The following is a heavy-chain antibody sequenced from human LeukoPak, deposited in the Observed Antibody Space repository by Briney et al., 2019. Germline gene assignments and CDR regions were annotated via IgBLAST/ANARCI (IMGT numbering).Heavy chain of an antibody. J-gene: IGHJ5*02. CDR3: VRRTLAARPDEDWFDP. CDR1: GGSFSGYY. V-gene: IGHV4-34*09. CDR2: INHSGST. Sequence: PSETLSLTCAVYGGSFSGYYWSWIRQPPGKGLEWIGEINHSGSTNYNPSLKSRVAISVDTSKNQFSLKLTSVTAADTAVYYCVRRTLAARPDEDWFDPWGQGTLVAVPS. D-gene: IGHD6-6*01.